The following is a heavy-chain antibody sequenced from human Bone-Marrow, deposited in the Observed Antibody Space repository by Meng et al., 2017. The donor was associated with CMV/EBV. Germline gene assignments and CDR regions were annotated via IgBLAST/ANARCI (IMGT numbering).Heavy chain of an antibody. Sequence: SETLSLTCAVYGGSFSGYYYWSWIRQPPGKGLEWIGEINHSGNTNYNPSLKSRVTISVDTSKNQFSLKLSSVTAADTAVYYCARKLPRYWYLDLWGRGTLVTVSS. CDR3: ARKLPRYWYLDL. V-gene: IGHV4-34*01. D-gene: IGHD2-15*01. J-gene: IGHJ2*01. CDR1: GGSFSGYYY. CDR2: INHSGNT.